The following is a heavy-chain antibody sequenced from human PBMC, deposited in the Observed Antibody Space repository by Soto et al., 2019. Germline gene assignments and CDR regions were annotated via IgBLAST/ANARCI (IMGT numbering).Heavy chain of an antibody. CDR1: GFTGSSNY. D-gene: IGHD1-26*01. V-gene: IGHV3-53*01. Sequence: EVQLVESGGGLIQPGGSLRLSCAASGFTGSSNYLSWVRQAPGKGLEWVSVLCSGGSTYYADSVKGRFTISRDNSKNTLYLQLNIQRAEDTAVYYRWRPLGRNTGFDTWGQGTLVTVYS. CDR3: WRPLGRNTGFDT. J-gene: IGHJ5*02. CDR2: LCSGGST.